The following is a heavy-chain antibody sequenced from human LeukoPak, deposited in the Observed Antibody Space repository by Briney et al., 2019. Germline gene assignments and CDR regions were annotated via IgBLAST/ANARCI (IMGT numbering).Heavy chain of an antibody. CDR1: GFTFSNAW. CDR3: TTVGDY. V-gene: IGHV3-15*01. CDR2: VKRKTDGGTT. Sequence: PGGSLRLSCAASGFTFSNAWMSWVRQAPGKGLEWVGRVKRKTDGGTTDYAAFVKGRFTISRDDSKTTVHLQMNSLKTEDTAVYYCTTVGDYWGQGTLVTVSS. J-gene: IGHJ4*02. D-gene: IGHD1-26*01.